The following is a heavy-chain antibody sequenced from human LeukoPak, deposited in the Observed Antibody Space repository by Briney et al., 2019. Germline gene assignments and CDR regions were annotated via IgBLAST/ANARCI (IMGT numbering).Heavy chain of an antibody. Sequence: GGSLRLPCAASGFTFNSYSMTWVAQAPGKGLEWVSAISGSGGSTNYADSVKGRFTISRYNSKNTLYLQMNSLRAEDTAIYCCAKGMNAYYYDSSGYWGQRTLVTVSS. CDR2: ISGSGGST. CDR3: AKGMNAYYYDSSGY. CDR1: GFTFNSYS. J-gene: IGHJ4*02. V-gene: IGHV3-23*01. D-gene: IGHD3-22*01.